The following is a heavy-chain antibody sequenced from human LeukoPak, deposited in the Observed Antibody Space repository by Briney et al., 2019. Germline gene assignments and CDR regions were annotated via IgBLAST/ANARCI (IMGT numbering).Heavy chain of an antibody. V-gene: IGHV3-74*01. Sequence: GGSLRLSCGASGFTFSSYWMHWVRQAPGKGLVWVSRINNDGSSTSYADSVQGRFTISRDNAKNTLYLQMNSLRAEDTALCYCARVARWDYYYYYMDVWGKGTTVTVSS. CDR1: GFTFSSYW. CDR2: INNDGSST. J-gene: IGHJ6*03. D-gene: IGHD4-23*01. CDR3: ARVARWDYYYYYMDV.